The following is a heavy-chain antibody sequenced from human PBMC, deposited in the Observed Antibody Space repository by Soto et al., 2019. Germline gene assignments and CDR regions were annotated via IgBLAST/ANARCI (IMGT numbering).Heavy chain of an antibody. D-gene: IGHD5-18*01. V-gene: IGHV3-30*18. CDR1: GFTFSTYS. J-gene: IGHJ4*02. CDR2: ISYDGYLK. CDR3: AKERDTRSSSCFDS. Sequence: GSLRLSCAASGFTFSTYSMQWVRQAPGKGLEWVAVISYDGYLKYYVDAVKGRFTVARDNSKNTLFLEMNSLRVEDTAVYFCAKERDTRSSSCFDSWGQGTLVTVSS.